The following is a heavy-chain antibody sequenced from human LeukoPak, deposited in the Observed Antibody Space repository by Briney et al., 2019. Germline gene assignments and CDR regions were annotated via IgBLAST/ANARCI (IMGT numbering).Heavy chain of an antibody. Sequence: GGSLRLSYAASGFTFDDYAMHWVRQAPGKGLEWVSLISWDGGSTYYADSVKGRFTISRDNSKNSLYLQMNSLRAEDTALYYCAKDRSSSSWYYFDYWGQGTLVTVSS. V-gene: IGHV3-43D*03. D-gene: IGHD6-13*01. CDR2: ISWDGGST. J-gene: IGHJ4*02. CDR1: GFTFDDYA. CDR3: AKDRSSSSWYYFDY.